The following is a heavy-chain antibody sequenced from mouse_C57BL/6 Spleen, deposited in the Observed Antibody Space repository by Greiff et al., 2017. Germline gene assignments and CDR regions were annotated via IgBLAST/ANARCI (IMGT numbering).Heavy chain of an antibody. CDR2: IDPSDSYT. V-gene: IGHV1-69*01. Sequence: QVQLQQPGAELVMPGASVKLSCKASGYTFTSYWMHWVKQRPGQGLEWIGEIDPSDSYTNYNQKFKGKSTLTVDKSSSTAYMQLSSLTSEDSAIYYCARTRGPYFDVWGKGTTLTVSS. CDR1: GYTFTSYW. CDR3: ARTRGPYFDV. J-gene: IGHJ2*01.